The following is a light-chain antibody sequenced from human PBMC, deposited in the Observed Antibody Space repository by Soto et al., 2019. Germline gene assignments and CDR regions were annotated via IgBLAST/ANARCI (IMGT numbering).Light chain of an antibody. CDR3: QQYNNWPLT. Sequence: EIVMTQSPGTLSVSPGERATLSCRASQTIDTNLAWYQQKPGQAPRLLIYGASTRATDIPARFSGSGSGTDFTLTISSLQSEDFAVYYCQQYNNWPLTFGGGTKV. CDR2: GAS. CDR1: QTIDTN. V-gene: IGKV3D-15*01. J-gene: IGKJ4*01.